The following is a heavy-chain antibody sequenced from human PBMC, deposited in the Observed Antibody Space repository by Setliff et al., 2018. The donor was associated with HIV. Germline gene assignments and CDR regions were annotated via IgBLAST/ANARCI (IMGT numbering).Heavy chain of an antibody. Sequence: SVKVSCKASGGTFSSYAISWVRQAPGQGLEWMGGVIPILGIANYAQKFQDRVTITTDESTSTAYMELRSLRSDDTAVYYCARGYCSSTSCYGIYYFDNWGQGTPVTVSS. CDR3: ARGYCSSTSCYGIYYFDN. CDR2: VIPILGIA. CDR1: GGTFSSYA. J-gene: IGHJ4*02. D-gene: IGHD2-2*01. V-gene: IGHV1-69*10.